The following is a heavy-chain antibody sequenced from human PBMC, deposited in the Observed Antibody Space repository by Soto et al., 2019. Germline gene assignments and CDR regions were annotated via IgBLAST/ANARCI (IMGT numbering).Heavy chain of an antibody. J-gene: IGHJ4*02. CDR2: ISGSGGST. V-gene: IGHV3-23*01. D-gene: IGHD1-26*01. CDR1: GFTFNIYA. Sequence: EVQLLESGGDLVQPGGSLRLSCAASGFTFNIYAMTWVRQAPGKGLECVSDISGSGGSTAYADSVKGRFTISRDNAQNTLFLQMNHPRREDTAVYYCAKATGRYSWAYDYRGQGTLVTVSS. CDR3: AKATGRYSWAYDY.